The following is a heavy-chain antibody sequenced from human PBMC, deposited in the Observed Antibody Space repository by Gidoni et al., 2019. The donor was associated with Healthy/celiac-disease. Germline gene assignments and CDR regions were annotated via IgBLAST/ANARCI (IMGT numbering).Heavy chain of an antibody. CDR2: IKSKTDGGTT. J-gene: IGHJ6*02. CDR1: GFTFSNAC. V-gene: IGHV3-15*01. D-gene: IGHD4-4*01. Sequence: EVQLVQSVGGWVKPGRSLRLSSAVPGFTFSNACMSWVRQAPGKGLELVGRIKSKTDGGTTDYAAPVKGRFTISRDDSKNTLYLQMNSLKTEDTAVYYCTTGDYSNYRTYYYYYYGMDAWGQGTTVTVSS. CDR3: TTGDYSNYRTYYYYYYGMDA.